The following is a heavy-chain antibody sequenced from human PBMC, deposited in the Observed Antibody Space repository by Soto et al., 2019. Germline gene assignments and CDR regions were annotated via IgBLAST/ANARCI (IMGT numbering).Heavy chain of an antibody. Sequence: ETLSLTCTVSGGSISSSSYYWGWIRQPPGKGLEWIGSIYYSGSTYYNPSLKSRVTISVDTSKNQFSLKLSSVTAADTAVYYCAIGLWFGEMTGDYFGYWGQGTLVTVSS. D-gene: IGHD3-10*01. CDR3: AIGLWFGEMTGDYFGY. CDR1: GGSISSSSYY. CDR2: IYYSGST. V-gene: IGHV4-39*07. J-gene: IGHJ4*02.